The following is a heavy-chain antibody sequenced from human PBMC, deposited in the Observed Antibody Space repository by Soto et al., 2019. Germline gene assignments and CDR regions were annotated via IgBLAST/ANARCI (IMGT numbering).Heavy chain of an antibody. CDR2: INSDGSTT. CDR1: GFTFSSYW. D-gene: IGHD1-26*01. J-gene: IGHJ4*02. V-gene: IGHV3-74*01. CDR3: ARDLEVGAYLYFFDY. Sequence: GGSLRLSCAASGFTFSSYWLHWVRQAPGKGLVWVSRINSDGSTTNYADSVKGRFTISRDNAKNLLYLQMNSLRAEDTAVYYCARDLEVGAYLYFFDYWGQGTLVTVSS.